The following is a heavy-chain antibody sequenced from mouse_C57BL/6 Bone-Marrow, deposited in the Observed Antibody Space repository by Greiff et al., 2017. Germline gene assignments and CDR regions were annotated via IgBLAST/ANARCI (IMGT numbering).Heavy chain of an antibody. D-gene: IGHD2-3*01. CDR1: GYTFTSYW. J-gene: IGHJ1*03. Sequence: QVQLQQSGPELAKPGASVKLSCKASGYTFTSYWMHWVKQRPGQGLEWIGYINPSSGYTKYNQKFKDKATLTADKSSSTAYMQLSSLTYEDSAVXYCARWDDGYYGGYWYFDVWGTGTTVTVSS. CDR2: INPSSGYT. V-gene: IGHV1-7*01. CDR3: ARWDDGYYGGYWYFDV.